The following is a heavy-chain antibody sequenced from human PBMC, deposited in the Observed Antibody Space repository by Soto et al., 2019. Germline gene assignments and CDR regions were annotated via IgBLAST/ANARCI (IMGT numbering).Heavy chain of an antibody. Sequence: EVQLLESGGGLVQPGGSLRLSCAASGFSFSSYAMNWVRQAPGKGLEWVSVISGSGDSTYYADSVKGRFTISRDNSKNPLYRQRISLRAEDTAVYYCARRSSGWYFDYWGQGTLVIVSS. J-gene: IGHJ4*02. V-gene: IGHV3-23*01. D-gene: IGHD6-19*01. CDR1: GFSFSSYA. CDR3: ARRSSGWYFDY. CDR2: ISGSGDST.